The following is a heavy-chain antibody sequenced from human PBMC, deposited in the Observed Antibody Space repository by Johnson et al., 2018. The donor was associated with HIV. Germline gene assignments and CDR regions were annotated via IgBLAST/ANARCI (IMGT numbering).Heavy chain of an antibody. V-gene: IGHV3-30*19. CDR1: GFTFNSYG. Sequence: QLLLVESGGGVVQPGRSLRLSCAASGFTFNSYGMHWVRQAPGKGLEWVALIWYDGSNKYYADSVKGRFTISRDNSKNTLYLQMNSLRAEDTAVYYCARDGEDSTSSSGAFDIGGQGTMVTVSS. D-gene: IGHD6-6*01. CDR3: ARDGEDSTSSSGAFDI. CDR2: IWYDGSNK. J-gene: IGHJ3*02.